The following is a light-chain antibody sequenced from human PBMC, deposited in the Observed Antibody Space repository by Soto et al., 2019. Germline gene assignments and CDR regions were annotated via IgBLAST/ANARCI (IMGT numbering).Light chain of an antibody. J-gene: IGLJ2*01. CDR3: SSYAGIDSLL. Sequence: QSALTQPPSASGSPGQSVTISCTGSTSDVGAYNYVSWYQQHPGKAPKLMMYEVSERPSGVPNRFSGSKSGNTASLTVSGLQTEDEADYYCSSYAGIDSLLFGGGTKLTVL. V-gene: IGLV2-8*01. CDR1: TSDVGAYNY. CDR2: EVS.